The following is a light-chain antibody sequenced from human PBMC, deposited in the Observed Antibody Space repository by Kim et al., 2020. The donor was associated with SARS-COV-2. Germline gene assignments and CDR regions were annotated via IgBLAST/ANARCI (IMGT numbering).Light chain of an antibody. Sequence: PRRTAGVSWGGKSNGSKKVHQYQQKTGEEPVLVIYYDSSRPSGGPEGRSGSNSGGTTALTISRVEAGDEADYYCRVWDSSSDHRVVFGGGTKVTVL. CDR2: YDS. V-gene: IGLV3-21*04. J-gene: IGLJ2*01. CDR3: RVWDSSSDHRVV. CDR1: SNGSKK.